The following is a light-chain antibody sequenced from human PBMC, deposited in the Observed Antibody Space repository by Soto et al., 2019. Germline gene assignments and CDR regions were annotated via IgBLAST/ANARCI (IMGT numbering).Light chain of an antibody. J-gene: IGKJ5*01. CDR1: QSISSY. V-gene: IGKV3-15*01. CDR2: GVS. CDR3: QQYRDWPSIT. Sequence: EIVMTQSPETLSVSAGERATLSCRATQSISSYLAWYQLKPGQAPRLLIYGVSTRATGIPARFSGSGSGTEFTLTISSLQSEDVAVYYCQQYRDWPSITFGQGTRLEIK.